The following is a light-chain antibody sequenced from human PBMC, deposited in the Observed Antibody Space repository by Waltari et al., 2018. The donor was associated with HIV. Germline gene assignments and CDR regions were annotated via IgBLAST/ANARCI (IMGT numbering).Light chain of an antibody. CDR2: RNH. CDR3: AAWDASLHVV. CDR1: SSNIGTNT. Sequence: QSVLTQPPSASGTLGQGVTISCVGSSSNIGTNTVNWYQHLPGAAPKLIIFRNHQRPSGVPDRFSGSQSGTSAFLTITGLLPGDEATYYCAAWDASLHVVFGGGTQLTVL. V-gene: IGLV1-44*01. J-gene: IGLJ2*01.